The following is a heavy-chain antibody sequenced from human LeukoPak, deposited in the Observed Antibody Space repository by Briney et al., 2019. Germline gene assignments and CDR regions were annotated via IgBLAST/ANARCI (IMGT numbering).Heavy chain of an antibody. V-gene: IGHV1-69*05. CDR1: GYTFTSYG. J-gene: IGHJ5*02. CDR2: IIPIFGTA. D-gene: IGHD2-2*01. Sequence: SVKVSCKASGYTFTSYGISWVRQAPGQGLEWMGGIIPIFGTANYAQKFQGRVTITTDESTSTAYMELSSLRSEDTAVYYCARGVWGYCSSTSCPNWFDPWGQGTLVTVSS. CDR3: ARGVWGYCSSTSCPNWFDP.